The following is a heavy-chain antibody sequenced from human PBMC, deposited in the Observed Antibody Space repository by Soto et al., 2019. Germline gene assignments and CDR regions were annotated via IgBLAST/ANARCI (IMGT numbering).Heavy chain of an antibody. CDR2: IYYNENT. CDR3: ARDDFLGTVTHYYYHGMDV. Sequence: SETLSLTCTVSGGSISSGGYYWSWIRQHPGKGLEWIGYIYYNENTDYNPSLKSRVTMSVDTSKNKFSLKLSSVTSADTAVYYCARDDFLGTVTHYYYHGMDVWGQGTTVTVSS. CDR1: GGSISSGGYY. J-gene: IGHJ6*02. V-gene: IGHV4-31*03. D-gene: IGHD4-17*01.